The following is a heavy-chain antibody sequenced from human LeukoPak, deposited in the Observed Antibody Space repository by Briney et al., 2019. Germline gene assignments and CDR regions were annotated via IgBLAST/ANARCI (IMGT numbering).Heavy chain of an antibody. CDR2: IYPGDSDT. J-gene: IGHJ6*02. D-gene: IGHD2-15*01. CDR1: GYSVTSYW. V-gene: IGHV5-51*01. Sequence: GESPKISCKGSGYSVTSYWIGWVRQMPGKGLEWMGIIYPGDSDTRYSPSFQGQVTISADKSISTAYLQWSSLKASDTAMYYCARAASAHYYYYGMDVWGQGTTVTVSS. CDR3: ARAASAHYYYYGMDV.